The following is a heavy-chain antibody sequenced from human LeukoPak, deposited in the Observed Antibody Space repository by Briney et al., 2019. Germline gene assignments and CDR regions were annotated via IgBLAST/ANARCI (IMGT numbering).Heavy chain of an antibody. J-gene: IGHJ6*02. CDR2: MNPNSGNT. CDR3: AREAYSYGPKDV. Sequence: ASVEVSCKASGYTFTSYDINWVRQATGQGLEWMGWMNPNSGNTGYAQKFQGRVTMTRNTSISTAYMELSSLRSEDTAVYYCAREAYSYGPKDVWGQGTTVTVSS. D-gene: IGHD5-18*01. CDR1: GYTFTSYD. V-gene: IGHV1-8*01.